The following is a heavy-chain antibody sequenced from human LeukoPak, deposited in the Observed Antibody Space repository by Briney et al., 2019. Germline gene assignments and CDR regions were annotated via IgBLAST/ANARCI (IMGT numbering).Heavy chain of an antibody. Sequence: GGSLRLSCAASGFTFSSYAMHWVRQAPGKGLEWVAVISYDGSNKYYADSVKGRFTISRDNAKNSLYLQMNSLRAEDTAVYYCARGYSYARGEGFDYWGQGTLVTVSS. D-gene: IGHD5-18*01. CDR3: ARGYSYARGEGFDY. CDR1: GFTFSSYA. CDR2: ISYDGSNK. J-gene: IGHJ4*02. V-gene: IGHV3-30-3*01.